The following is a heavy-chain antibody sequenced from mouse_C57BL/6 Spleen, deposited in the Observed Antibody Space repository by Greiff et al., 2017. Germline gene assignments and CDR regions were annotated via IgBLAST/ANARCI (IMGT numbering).Heavy chain of an antibody. CDR2: IRSKSNNYAT. V-gene: IGHV10-1*01. J-gene: IGHJ3*01. CDR3: VRHSYDGYYLFAY. CDR1: GFSFNTYA. Sequence: DVMLVESGGGLVQPKGSLKLSCAASGFSFNTYAMNWVRQAPGKGLEWVARIRSKSNNYATYYADSVKDRFTISRDDSESMLYLQMNNLKTEDTAMYYCVRHSYDGYYLFAYWGQGTLVTVSA. D-gene: IGHD2-3*01.